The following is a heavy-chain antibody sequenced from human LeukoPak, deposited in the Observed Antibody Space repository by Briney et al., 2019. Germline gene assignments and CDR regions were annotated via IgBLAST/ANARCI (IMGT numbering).Heavy chain of an antibody. V-gene: IGHV4-34*01. D-gene: IGHD5-18*01. Sequence: SETLSLTCAVYGGSFSGYYWSWIRQAPGKGLEWIGEINHSGSTNYNPSLKSRVTISVDTSKNQFSLKLSSVTAADTAVYYCARGVYSWYYFDYWGQGTLVTVSS. CDR1: GGSFSGYY. CDR2: INHSGST. J-gene: IGHJ4*02. CDR3: ARGVYSWYYFDY.